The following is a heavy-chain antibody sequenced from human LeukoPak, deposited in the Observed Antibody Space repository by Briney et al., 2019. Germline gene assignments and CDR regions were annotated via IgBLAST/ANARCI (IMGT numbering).Heavy chain of an antibody. V-gene: IGHV3-30*02. J-gene: IGHJ6*03. Sequence: GGSLRLSCAASGFTFSSYGMHWVRQAPGKGLEWVAFIRYDGSNKYYADSVKARFTISRDNSKNTLYLQMNSLRAEDTAVYYCAKGLVWSGYPRRMDVWGKGTTVTVSS. CDR2: IRYDGSNK. D-gene: IGHD3-3*01. CDR1: GFTFSSYG. CDR3: AKGLVWSGYPRRMDV.